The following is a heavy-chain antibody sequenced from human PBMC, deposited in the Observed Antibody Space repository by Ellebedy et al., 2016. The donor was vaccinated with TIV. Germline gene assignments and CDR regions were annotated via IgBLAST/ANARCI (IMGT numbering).Heavy chain of an antibody. D-gene: IGHD4-17*01. V-gene: IGHV3-33*01. J-gene: IGHJ3*02. CDR3: ARDWGGDYVRNGFDI. CDR2: IWYDGSNK. CDR1: GFTFSTYG. Sequence: GESLKISCAASGFTFSTYGMHWVRQAPGTGLEWVAVIWYDGSNKHYADSVKGRFTISRDNSKNTLYLQMNSLRAEDTAVYYCARDWGGDYVRNGFDIWGQGTMVTVSS.